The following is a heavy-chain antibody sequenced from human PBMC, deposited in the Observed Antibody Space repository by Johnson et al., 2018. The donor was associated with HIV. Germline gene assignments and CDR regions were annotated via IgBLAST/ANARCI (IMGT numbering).Heavy chain of an antibody. Sequence: VQLVESGGGLVQPGGSLRLSCAVSGFTFDDYAMHWVRQAPGKGLEWVSLISWDGGSTYYADSVKGRFTISRDNSKNALYLQMNSLRAEDTALYYCAKDMRGLGSTGGVVGAFDIWGQGTMVTVSS. J-gene: IGHJ3*02. CDR1: GFTFDDYA. V-gene: IGHV3-43D*03. CDR3: AKDMRGLGSTGGVVGAFDI. CDR2: ISWDGGST. D-gene: IGHD2-8*02.